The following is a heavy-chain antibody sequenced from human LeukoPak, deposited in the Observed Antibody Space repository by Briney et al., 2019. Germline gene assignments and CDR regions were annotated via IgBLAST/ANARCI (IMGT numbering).Heavy chain of an antibody. CDR2: ISYDGSNK. V-gene: IGHV3-30*18. Sequence: GRSLRLSCAASGFTFSSYGMHWVRQAPGKGLEWVAVISYDGSNKYYADSVKGRFTISRDNSKNTLYLQMDSLRAEDTAVYHCGKGSTTVITEFGYWGQGTLVTVSS. D-gene: IGHD4-17*01. CDR1: GFTFSSYG. CDR3: GKGSTTVITEFGY. J-gene: IGHJ4*02.